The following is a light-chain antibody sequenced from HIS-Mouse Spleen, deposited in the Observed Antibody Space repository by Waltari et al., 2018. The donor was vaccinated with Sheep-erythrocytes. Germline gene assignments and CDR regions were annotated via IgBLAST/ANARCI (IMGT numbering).Light chain of an antibody. CDR1: QGIGSW. CDR2: AAS. Sequence: SQMTQVPSAVSASLGVMVTLTCRASQGIGSWLAWYQQKPGKAPKLLIYAASSLQSGVPSRFSGSGSGTDFTLTISSLQPEDFATYYCQQANSFPLSFGGGTKVEIK. V-gene: IGKV1-12*01. J-gene: IGKJ4*01. CDR3: QQANSFPLS.